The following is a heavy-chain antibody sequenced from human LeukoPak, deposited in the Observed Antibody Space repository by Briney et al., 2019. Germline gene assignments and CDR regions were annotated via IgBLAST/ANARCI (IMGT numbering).Heavy chain of an antibody. D-gene: IGHD3-3*01. V-gene: IGHV3-30-3*01. CDR2: ISYDGSNK. CDR1: GFTFSSYA. J-gene: IGHJ4*02. CDR3: ARGDPSIFGGGYPDY. Sequence: GGSLRLSCTASGFTFSSYAMHWVRQAPGKGLEWVAVISYDGSNKYYADSVKGRFTISRDNSKNTLYLQMNSLRAEDTAVYYCARGDPSIFGGGYPDYWGQGTLVTVSS.